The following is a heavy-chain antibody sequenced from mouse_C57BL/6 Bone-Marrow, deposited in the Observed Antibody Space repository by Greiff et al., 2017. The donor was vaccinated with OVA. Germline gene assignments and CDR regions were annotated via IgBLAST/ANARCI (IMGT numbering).Heavy chain of an antibody. V-gene: IGHV3-6*01. CDR2: ISYDGSN. CDR1: GYSITSGYY. D-gene: IGHD1-1*01. J-gene: IGHJ3*01. CDR3: ASEVLITTVVAPFAY. Sequence: EVQLQESGPGLVKPSQSLSLTCSVTGYSITSGYYWNWIRQFPGNKLEWMGYISYDGSNNYNPSLKNRISITRDTSKNQFFLKLNSVTTEDTATYSCASEVLITTVVAPFAYWGQGTLVTVSA.